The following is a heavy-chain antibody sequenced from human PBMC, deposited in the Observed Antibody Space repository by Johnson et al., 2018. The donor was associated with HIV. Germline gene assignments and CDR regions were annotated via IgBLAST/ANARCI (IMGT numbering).Heavy chain of an antibody. CDR3: ARDRHCGGDCYTDDAFDI. D-gene: IGHD2-21*02. CDR1: GFTFSDYY. V-gene: IGHV3-11*04. J-gene: IGHJ3*02. Sequence: QVQLVESGGGLVKPGGSLRLSCAASGFTFSDYYMSWIRQAPGKGLEWVSYISSSGSTIYYADSVKGRFTLSRDNAKNSLYLQMNSLRAEDTAVYYCARDRHCGGDCYTDDAFDIWGQGTMVTVSS. CDR2: ISSSGSTI.